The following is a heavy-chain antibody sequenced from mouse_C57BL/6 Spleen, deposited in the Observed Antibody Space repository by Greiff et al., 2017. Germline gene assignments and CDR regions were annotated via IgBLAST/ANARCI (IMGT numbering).Heavy chain of an antibody. CDR3: ARVLRYYFDY. D-gene: IGHD1-1*01. Sequence: EVQVVESGGGLVKPGGSLKLSCAASGFTFSSYAMSWVRQTPEKRLEWVATISDGGSYTYYPDNVKGRFTISRDNAKNNLYLQMSHLKSEDTAMYYCARVLRYYFDYWGQGTTLTVSS. J-gene: IGHJ2*01. CDR2: ISDGGSYT. V-gene: IGHV5-4*01. CDR1: GFTFSSYA.